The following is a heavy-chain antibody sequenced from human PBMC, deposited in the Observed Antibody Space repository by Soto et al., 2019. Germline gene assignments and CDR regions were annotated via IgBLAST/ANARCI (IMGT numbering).Heavy chain of an antibody. CDR3: ARAPNWNDGAFDI. Sequence: SETLSLTCTVSGGSISSYYWSWIRQPPGKGLEWIGYIYYSGSTNYNPSLKSRVTISVDTSKNQFSLKLSSVTAADTAVYYCARAPNWNDGAFDIWGQGTMVTVSS. J-gene: IGHJ3*02. V-gene: IGHV4-59*01. CDR2: IYYSGST. CDR1: GGSISSYY. D-gene: IGHD1-1*01.